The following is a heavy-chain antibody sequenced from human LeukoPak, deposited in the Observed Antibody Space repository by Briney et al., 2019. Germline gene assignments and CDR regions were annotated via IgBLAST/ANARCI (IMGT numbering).Heavy chain of an antibody. CDR3: ARDLRLGYYDSSGYYGY. Sequence: GGSLRLSCEASGFTFSNYSMNWVRQAPGKGLEWVSSITSSSSYTFYADSVKGRFTISRDNAKSSLYLQMNSLRAEDTAVYYCARDLRLGYYDSSGYYGYWGQGTLVTVSS. CDR1: GFTFSNYS. J-gene: IGHJ4*02. D-gene: IGHD3-22*01. CDR2: ITSSSSYT. V-gene: IGHV3-21*01.